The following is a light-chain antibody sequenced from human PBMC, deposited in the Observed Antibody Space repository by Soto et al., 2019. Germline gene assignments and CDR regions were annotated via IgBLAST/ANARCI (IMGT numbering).Light chain of an antibody. CDR3: SSYAGSNNYV. Sequence: QSALTQAPSASGSPGQSVTISCTGTSSDVGGYNYVSWYQQHPGKAPKLMIYEVNKRPSGVPDRFSGSKSGNTASLTVSGLQAEDEADYYCSSYAGSNNYVFGTGTKLTVL. CDR2: EVN. CDR1: SSDVGGYNY. J-gene: IGLJ1*01. V-gene: IGLV2-8*01.